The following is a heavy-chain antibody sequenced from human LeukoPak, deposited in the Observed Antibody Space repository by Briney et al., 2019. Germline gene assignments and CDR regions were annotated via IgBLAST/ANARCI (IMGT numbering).Heavy chain of an antibody. CDR2: IGSSGDT. Sequence: GGSLRLSCAASGFTFTTYDFHWVRQPTGKGLEWVSSIGSSGDTFYSGSVKGRFTISRDNAKNSLYLQMNSLRAGDTALYYCVRDLGGPAANWGKGTLVTVSS. CDR1: GFTFTTYD. V-gene: IGHV3-13*01. J-gene: IGHJ4*02. D-gene: IGHD3-16*01. CDR3: VRDLGGPAAN.